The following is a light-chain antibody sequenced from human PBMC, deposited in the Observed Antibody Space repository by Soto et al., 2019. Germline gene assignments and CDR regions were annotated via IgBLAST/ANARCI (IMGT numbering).Light chain of an antibody. V-gene: IGKV2-28*01. CDR2: LGS. CDR1: QSLLHSNGYNY. J-gene: IGKJ1*01. Sequence: DIVMTQSPLSLPVTPGEPASISCRSSQSLLHSNGYNYLDWYLQKPGQSPQLLIYLGSNRASGVADRLSGRGSGTDFTLKISRVESEDVGVYYCMQALHTPKTFGQGTKVEIK. CDR3: MQALHTPKT.